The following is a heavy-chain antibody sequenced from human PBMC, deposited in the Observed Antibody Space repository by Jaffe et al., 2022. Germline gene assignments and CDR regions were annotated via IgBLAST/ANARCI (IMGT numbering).Heavy chain of an antibody. Sequence: EVQLVESGGGLVQPGGSLRLSCAASGFTFSSYEMNWVRQAPGKGLEWVSYISSSGSTIYYADSVKGRFTISRDNAKNSLYLQMNSLRAEDTAVYYCARGSFWPYSSGFFDYWGQGTLVTVSS. CDR2: ISSSGSTI. V-gene: IGHV3-48*03. J-gene: IGHJ4*02. D-gene: IGHD6-19*01. CDR3: ARGSFWPYSSGFFDY. CDR1: GFTFSSYE.